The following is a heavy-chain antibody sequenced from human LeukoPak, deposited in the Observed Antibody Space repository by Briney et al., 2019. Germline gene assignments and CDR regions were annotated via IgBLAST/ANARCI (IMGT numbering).Heavy chain of an antibody. CDR1: GYTFTGSY. V-gene: IGHV1-2*02. CDR2: TNPSTGGT. J-gene: IGHJ4*02. CDR3: ARGGAFCSITTCHEFDH. Sequence: ASVKVSCKTSGYTFTGSYLHWVRQVPGQGLEWMGWTNPSTGGTKSARQFEGRVTMTRDTSNTTGYLELRSLRLDDTATYYCARGGAFCSITTCHEFDHWGQGTLVIVSS. D-gene: IGHD2-2*01.